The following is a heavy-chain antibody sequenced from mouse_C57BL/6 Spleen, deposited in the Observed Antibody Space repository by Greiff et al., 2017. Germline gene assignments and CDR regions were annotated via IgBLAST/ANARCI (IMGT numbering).Heavy chain of an antibody. V-gene: IGHV5-12*01. CDR1: GFTFSDYY. D-gene: IGHD1-1*01. Sequence: EVQVVESGGGLVQPGGSLKLSCAASGFTFSDYYMYWVRQTPEKRLEWVAYISNGGGSTYYPDTVKGRFTISRDNAKNTLYLQMSRLKSEDTAMYYCARFYYYERRGYFDVWGTGTTVTVSS. CDR3: ARFYYYERRGYFDV. CDR2: ISNGGGST. J-gene: IGHJ1*03.